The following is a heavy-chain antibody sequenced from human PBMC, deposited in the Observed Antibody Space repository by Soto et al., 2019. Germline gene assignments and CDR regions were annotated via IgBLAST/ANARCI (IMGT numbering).Heavy chain of an antibody. CDR3: ARANQGIFGVVNYGMDV. J-gene: IGHJ6*02. V-gene: IGHV4-31*03. Sequence: PSLTCTVSGGSISSGGYYWSWIRQHPGKGLEWIGYIYYSGSTYYNPSLKSRVTISVDTSKNQFSLKLSSVTAADTAVYYCARANQGIFGVVNYGMDVWGQGTTVTVSS. CDR2: IYYSGST. D-gene: IGHD3-3*01. CDR1: GGSISSGGYY.